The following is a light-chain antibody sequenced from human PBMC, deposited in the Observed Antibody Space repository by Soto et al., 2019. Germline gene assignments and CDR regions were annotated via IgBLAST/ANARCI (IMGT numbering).Light chain of an antibody. V-gene: IGKV1-39*01. J-gene: IGKJ3*01. CDR1: QSISSY. CDR2: AAS. CDR3: QQSYSTHVT. Sequence: DIQMTQSPSSLSASVGDRVTITCRASQSISSYLTWYQQKPGQAPKLLIYAASSLQSGVPSRFSGSGSGTDFTLTISSLQPEDFATYYCQQSYSTHVTFGPGTKVDIK.